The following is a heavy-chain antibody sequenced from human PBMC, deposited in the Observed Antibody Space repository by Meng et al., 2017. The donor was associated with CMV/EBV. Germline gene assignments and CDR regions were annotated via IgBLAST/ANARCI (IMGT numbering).Heavy chain of an antibody. CDR2: IKSKTDGGTT. Sequence: GGSLRLSCAASGFTFSNAWMSWVRQAPGKGLEWVGRIKSKTDGGTTDYAAPVKGRFTISRDGSKNTLYLQMNSLKTEDTAVYYCTTSDSSGYYRYYYYGMDVWGQGTTVTVSS. CDR3: TTSDSSGYYRYYYYGMDV. D-gene: IGHD3-22*01. V-gene: IGHV3-15*01. CDR1: GFTFSNAW. J-gene: IGHJ6*02.